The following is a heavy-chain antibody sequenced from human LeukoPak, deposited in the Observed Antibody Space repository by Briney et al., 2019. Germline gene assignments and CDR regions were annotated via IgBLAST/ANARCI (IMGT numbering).Heavy chain of an antibody. Sequence: GGSLRLSCAASGFTFSSYEMNWVRQAPGKGLEWVSSISSSSSYIYYADSVKGRFTISRDNSKNTLYLQMNSLRAEDTAVYYCARGPPYCGGDCYSGAFDIWGQGTMVTVSS. CDR1: GFTFSSYE. CDR2: ISSSSSYI. D-gene: IGHD2-21*02. CDR3: ARGPPYCGGDCYSGAFDI. V-gene: IGHV3-21*01. J-gene: IGHJ3*02.